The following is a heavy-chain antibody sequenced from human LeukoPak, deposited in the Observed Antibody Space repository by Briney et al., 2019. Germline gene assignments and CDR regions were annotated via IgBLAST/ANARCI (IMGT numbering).Heavy chain of an antibody. CDR3: ARGDQLVGNDY. V-gene: IGHV3-53*01. Sequence: GGSLRLPCAASGFTVISNHMSWVRQAPGKGLEWVSVIYSGGSTHYADSVKGRFTISRDNSKNTVHLQMNSLSAEDTAVYYCARGDQLVGNDYWGQGTLVTVSS. CDR2: IYSGGST. D-gene: IGHD6-6*01. CDR1: GFTVISNH. J-gene: IGHJ4*02.